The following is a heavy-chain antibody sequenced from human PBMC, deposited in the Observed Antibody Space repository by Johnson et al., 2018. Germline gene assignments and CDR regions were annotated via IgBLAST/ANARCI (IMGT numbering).Heavy chain of an antibody. Sequence: QVQLVQSGAEVKKXGASXKVXCKASGYTFTSYYMHWVRQAPGQGLEWMGIINPSGGSTSYAQKFQGRVTMTRDTSTSTVYMELSSLRSEDTAVYYCAREGIVVVPAAHSNSGAFDIWGQGTMVTVSS. CDR3: AREGIVVVPAAHSNSGAFDI. V-gene: IGHV1-46*01. CDR2: INPSGGST. J-gene: IGHJ3*02. D-gene: IGHD2-2*01. CDR1: GYTFTSYY.